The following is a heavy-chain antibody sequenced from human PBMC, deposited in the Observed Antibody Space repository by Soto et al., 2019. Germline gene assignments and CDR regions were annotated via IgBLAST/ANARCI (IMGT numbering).Heavy chain of an antibody. J-gene: IGHJ6*02. Sequence: SETLSLTCTVSGGSISSSSYYWGWIRQPPGKGLEWIGSIYYSGSTYYNPSLKSRVTISVDTSKNQFSLKLSSVTAADTAVYYCARAARSYDFWSGYYERAIYYGMDVWGQGTTVTVSS. V-gene: IGHV4-39*01. CDR1: GGSISSSSYY. CDR2: IYYSGST. D-gene: IGHD3-3*01. CDR3: ARAARSYDFWSGYYERAIYYGMDV.